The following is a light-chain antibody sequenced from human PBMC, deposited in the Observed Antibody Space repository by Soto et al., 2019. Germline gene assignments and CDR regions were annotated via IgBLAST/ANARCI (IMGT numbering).Light chain of an antibody. V-gene: IGKV1-9*01. Sequence: DIQLTQSPSFLSASVGDRVTITCRASQGISSYLAWYQQKPGKAPKLLIYAASTLQSGVPSRFSGSGSGTEFTLTISSLQPADFATYYCQQLYSYPYTFGQGTKLEIK. CDR1: QGISSY. CDR3: QQLYSYPYT. J-gene: IGKJ2*01. CDR2: AAS.